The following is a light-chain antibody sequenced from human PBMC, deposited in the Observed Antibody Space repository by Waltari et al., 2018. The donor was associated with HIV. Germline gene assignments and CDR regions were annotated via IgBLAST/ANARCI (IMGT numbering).Light chain of an antibody. Sequence: QSALTQPASVSGSPGQSIVISCTGTSDDVGYYNYVSWYQQHPGKVPKIVIYDFTSRPSGVSNRFSGSKSGNTASLTISGLRADDEADYYCSSYVGSSTSWLFGGGTKLTV. CDR3: SSYVGSSTSWL. V-gene: IGLV2-14*03. CDR2: DFT. CDR1: SDDVGYYNY. J-gene: IGLJ3*02.